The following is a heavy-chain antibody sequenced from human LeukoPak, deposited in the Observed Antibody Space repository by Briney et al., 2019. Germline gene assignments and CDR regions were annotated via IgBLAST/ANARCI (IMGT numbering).Heavy chain of an antibody. V-gene: IGHV1-69*13. CDR1: GGTFISYA. CDR3: AREQRGYSYGYDPRDYYYGMDV. J-gene: IGHJ6*02. Sequence: SVKVSCKASGGTFISYAISWVRQAPGQGLEWMGGIIPIFGTANYAQKFQGRVTITADESTSTAYMELSSLRSEDTAVYYCAREQRGYSYGYDPRDYYYGMDVWGQGTTVTVSS. D-gene: IGHD5-18*01. CDR2: IIPIFGTA.